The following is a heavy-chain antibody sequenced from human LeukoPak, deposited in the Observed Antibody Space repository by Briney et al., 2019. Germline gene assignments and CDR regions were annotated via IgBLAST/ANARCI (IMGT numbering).Heavy chain of an antibody. CDR2: ISGSGGST. V-gene: IGHV3-23*01. CDR1: GLTVSDNY. J-gene: IGHJ4*02. CDR3: AKNGVLIYYFDY. D-gene: IGHD2-8*02. Sequence: GGSLRLSCAASGLTVSDNYMSWVRQAPGKGLEWVSAISGSGGSTYYADSVKGRFTISRDNSKNTLYLQMNSLRAEDTAVYYCAKNGVLIYYFDYWGQGTLVTVSS.